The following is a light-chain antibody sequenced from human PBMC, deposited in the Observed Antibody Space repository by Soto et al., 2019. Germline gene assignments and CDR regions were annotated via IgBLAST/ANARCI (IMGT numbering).Light chain of an antibody. CDR1: SSDVGGYSY. V-gene: IGLV2-11*01. CDR2: DVS. J-gene: IGLJ1*01. Sequence: QSVLTQPRSVSGSPGQSVTISCTGTSSDVGGYSYVSWFQQHPGKAPKLMIYDVSKRPSGVPDRFSGSKSGNTASLTISGLQAEVEADYYCCSFAGSYTIYVFGTGTKVTV. CDR3: CSFAGSYTIYV.